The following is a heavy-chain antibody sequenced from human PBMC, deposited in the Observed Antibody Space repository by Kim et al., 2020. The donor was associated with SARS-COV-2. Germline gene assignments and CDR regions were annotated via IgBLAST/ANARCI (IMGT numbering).Heavy chain of an antibody. V-gene: IGHV4-39*01. J-gene: IGHJ5*02. CDR3: ARHGGYCSSTSCYRRGGGWFDP. CDR1: GGSISSSSYY. D-gene: IGHD2-2*01. CDR2: IYYSGST. Sequence: SETLSRTCTVSGGSISSSSYYWGWIRQPPGKGLEWIGSIYYSGSTYYNPSLKSRVTISVDTSKNQFSLKLSSVTAADTAVYYCARHGGYCSSTSCYRRGGGWFDPWGQGTLVTVSS.